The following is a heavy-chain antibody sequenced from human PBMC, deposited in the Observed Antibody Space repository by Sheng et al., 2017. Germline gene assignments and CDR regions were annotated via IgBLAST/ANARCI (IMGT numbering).Heavy chain of an antibody. V-gene: IGHV1-69*01. J-gene: IGHJ6*02. D-gene: IGHD2-21*02. CDR1: GGTFTSKT. Sequence: QVQLVQSGAEVKKPGSSVKVSCKASGGTFTSKTISWVRQAPGQGPEWMGGIIPMFGPAEYAQKFQDRVTINADESTSTAYMELTSLRQEDTAVYYCAIVDYGDNPPYRYYILDVWDHGP. CDR3: AIVDYGDNPPYRYYILDV. CDR2: IIPMFGPA.